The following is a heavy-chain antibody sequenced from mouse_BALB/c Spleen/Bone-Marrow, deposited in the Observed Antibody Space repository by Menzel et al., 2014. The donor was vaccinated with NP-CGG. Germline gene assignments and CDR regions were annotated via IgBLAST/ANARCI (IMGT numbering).Heavy chain of an antibody. CDR3: VREDVPFAMDY. CDR1: GFTFNTYA. CDR2: IRSKSNNYAT. J-gene: IGHJ4*01. Sequence: EVKLVESGGGLVQPKGSLKLSCAASGFTFNTYAMHWVCQAPGKGLEWVARIRSKSNNYATYYADSVKDRFTISRDDSQSMLYLQMNNLKTEDTAMYYCVREDVPFAMDYWSQGTSVTVSS. V-gene: IGHV10-3*03.